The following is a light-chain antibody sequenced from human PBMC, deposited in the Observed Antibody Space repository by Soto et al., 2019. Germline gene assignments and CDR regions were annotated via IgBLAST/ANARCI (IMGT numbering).Light chain of an antibody. CDR3: QQYGSSPGT. J-gene: IGKJ1*01. CDR1: HTVSSN. Sequence: EIVLTQSPATLSLSPGERATLSCRPSHTVSSNLAWYQQKPGQGPRLLIYGASTRATGIPDRFSGSGSGTDFTLTISRLEPEDFAVYYCQQYGSSPGTFGQGTKVDIK. CDR2: GAS. V-gene: IGKV3-20*01.